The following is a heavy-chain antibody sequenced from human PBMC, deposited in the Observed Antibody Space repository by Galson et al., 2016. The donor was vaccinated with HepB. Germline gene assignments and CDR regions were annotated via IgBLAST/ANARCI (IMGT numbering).Heavy chain of an antibody. CDR1: GFTFSSYG. CDR3: AKDQGRRFTVFGGVTSGGALDY. CDR2: ISYDGRNK. V-gene: IGHV3-30*18. D-gene: IGHD3-3*01. J-gene: IGHJ4*02. Sequence: SLRLSCAASGFTFSSYGMHWVRQAPGKGLEWVAVISYDGRNKYYADSVKGRFTISRDNSKNTLYLQMNSLRAEDTAVYYCAKDQGRRFTVFGGVTSGGALDYWGQGALVTVSS.